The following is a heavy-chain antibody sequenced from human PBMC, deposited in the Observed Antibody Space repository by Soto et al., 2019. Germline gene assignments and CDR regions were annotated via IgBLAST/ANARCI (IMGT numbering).Heavy chain of an antibody. CDR1: GFTFSSYW. Sequence: GGSLRLSCAASGFTFSSYWMHWVRQAPGKGLVWVSRINSDGSSTSYADSVKGRFTISRDNAKNTLYLQMNSLRAEDTAVYYCARKIRWYYGMDVWGQGTTVTVSS. J-gene: IGHJ6*02. V-gene: IGHV3-74*01. CDR3: ARKIRWYYGMDV. CDR2: INSDGSST.